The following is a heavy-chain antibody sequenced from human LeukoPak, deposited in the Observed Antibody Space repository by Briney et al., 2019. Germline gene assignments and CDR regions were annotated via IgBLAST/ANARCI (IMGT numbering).Heavy chain of an antibody. D-gene: IGHD3-10*01. CDR1: GGSIRSDNYY. CDR2: IYYSGST. V-gene: IGHV4-31*03. J-gene: IGHJ4*02. CDR3: ARLYGSGRNYLDY. Sequence: SETLSLTCTVSGGSIRSDNYYWSWIRQFPGKGLEWIGYIYYSGSTYYNLSLKSRVTISVDTSKNHFSLNLNSVTAADTAIYYCARLYGSGRNYLDYWGQGTLVTVSS.